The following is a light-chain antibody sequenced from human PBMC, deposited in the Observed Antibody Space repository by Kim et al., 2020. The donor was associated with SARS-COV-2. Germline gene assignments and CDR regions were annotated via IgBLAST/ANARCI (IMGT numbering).Light chain of an antibody. V-gene: IGKV1-33*01. Sequence: DIQMTQSPSSLSVSVGDRVTITCQASQDITNSLNWYQQKPGKAPKLLIYDASNLETGVPSRFSGSGSGTDFTFTITSLQPEDIATYYCQQFDNFVTFGQGTRLEIK. J-gene: IGKJ5*01. CDR3: QQFDNFVT. CDR2: DAS. CDR1: QDITNS.